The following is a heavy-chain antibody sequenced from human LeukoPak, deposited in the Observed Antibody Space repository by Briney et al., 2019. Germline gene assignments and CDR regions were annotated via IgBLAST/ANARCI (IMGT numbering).Heavy chain of an antibody. J-gene: IGHJ4*02. CDR2: INGSGGST. CDR1: GFTFSNYA. Sequence: GASLRLSCAASGFTFSNYAMSWVRQAPGKGLEWVSAINGSGGSTYYADSVKGRFTNSRDNSRHTLKLQMNSQRAEDTAVDSCAKDQSLRFLEWFFGGGDGLDYWGQGTLVTVSS. CDR3: AKDQSLRFLEWFFGGGDGLDY. D-gene: IGHD3-3*01. V-gene: IGHV3-23*01.